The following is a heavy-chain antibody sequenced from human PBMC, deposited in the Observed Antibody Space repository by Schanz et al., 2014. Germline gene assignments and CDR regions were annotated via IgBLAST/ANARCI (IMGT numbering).Heavy chain of an antibody. J-gene: IGHJ4*02. CDR2: ISNNGDST. CDR1: GFTFSTFA. Sequence: VQLLESGGGLVQPGGSLRLSCSASGFTFSTFAMHWVRQAPGKGLEYISAISNNGDSTYYADSVKGRFTISRDNSKNTLFLQMNSLRAEDTAVYYCARDLPRTFLFDYWGQGTLVTVSS. V-gene: IGHV3-64*04. CDR3: ARDLPRTFLFDY.